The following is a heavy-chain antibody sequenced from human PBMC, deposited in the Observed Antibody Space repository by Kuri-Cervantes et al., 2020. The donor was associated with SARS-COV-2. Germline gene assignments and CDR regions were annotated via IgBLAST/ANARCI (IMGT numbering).Heavy chain of an antibody. D-gene: IGHD1-1*01. J-gene: IGHJ4*02. CDR2: IYESGDT. CDR1: GASISSSTYY. V-gene: IGHV4-39*01. CDR3: ARHYAFDNFHK. Sequence: SETLSLTCTVSGASISSSTYYWGWIRQSPGKGLEWIGSIYESGDTYYSSSLKSRLSPSVDTSRNQFSLRLTSVTAADTAIYYCARHYAFDNFHKWGRGTQVTVSS.